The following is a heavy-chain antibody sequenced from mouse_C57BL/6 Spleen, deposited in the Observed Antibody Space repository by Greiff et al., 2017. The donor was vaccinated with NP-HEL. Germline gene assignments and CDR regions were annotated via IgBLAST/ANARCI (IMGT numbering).Heavy chain of an antibody. Sequence: EVQLQQSGPELVKPGASVKMSCKASGYTFTDYNMHWVKQSHGKSLEWIGYINPNNGGTSYNQKFKGKATLTVNKSSSTAYMERRSLTSEDSAVYYCARSGDYDGGSPDYWGQGTTLTVSS. D-gene: IGHD2-4*01. CDR3: ARSGDYDGGSPDY. V-gene: IGHV1-22*01. J-gene: IGHJ2*01. CDR1: GYTFTDYN. CDR2: INPNNGGT.